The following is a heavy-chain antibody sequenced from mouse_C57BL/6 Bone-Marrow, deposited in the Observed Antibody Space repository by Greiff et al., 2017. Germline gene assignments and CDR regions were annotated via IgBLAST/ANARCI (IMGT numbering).Heavy chain of an antibody. J-gene: IGHJ4*01. CDR3: ARSPAYYSNYDAMDY. D-gene: IGHD2-5*01. Sequence: VQLQQPGTELVKPGASVKLSCKASGYTFTSYWMHWVKQRPGQGLEWIGNINPSNGGTNYNEKFKSKATLTVDKSSSTAYMQLSSLTSEDSAVYYCARSPAYYSNYDAMDYWGQGTSVTVSS. CDR2: INPSNGGT. V-gene: IGHV1-53*01. CDR1: GYTFTSYW.